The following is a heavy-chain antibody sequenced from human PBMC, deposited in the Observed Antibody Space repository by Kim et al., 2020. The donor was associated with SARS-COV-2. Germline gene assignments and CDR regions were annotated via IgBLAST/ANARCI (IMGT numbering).Heavy chain of an antibody. V-gene: IGHV3-33*01. J-gene: IGHJ4*02. CDR1: GFTFSSYG. D-gene: IGHD2-2*01. CDR3: ARDGGIVVVPASLDY. Sequence: GGSLRLSCAASGFTFSSYGMHWVRQAPGKGLEWVAVIWYDGSNKYYADSVKGRFTISRDNSKNTLYLQMNSLRAEDTAVYYCARDGGIVVVPASLDYWGQGTLVTVSS. CDR2: IWYDGSNK.